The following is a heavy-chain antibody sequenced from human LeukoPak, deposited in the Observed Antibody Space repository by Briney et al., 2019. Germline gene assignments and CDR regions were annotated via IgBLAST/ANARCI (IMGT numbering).Heavy chain of an antibody. D-gene: IGHD2/OR15-2a*01. CDR2: ISWNSGSI. V-gene: IGHV3-9*01. CDR3: AKDGAYLSYFDY. CDR1: GFTFDDYA. J-gene: IGHJ4*02. Sequence: GGSLRLSCAASGFTFDDYAMHWVRQAPGKGLEWVSGISWNSGSIGYADSVKGRFTISRDNSKNTLYLQMSSLRAEDTAIYYCAKDGAYLSYFDYWGQGTLVTVSS.